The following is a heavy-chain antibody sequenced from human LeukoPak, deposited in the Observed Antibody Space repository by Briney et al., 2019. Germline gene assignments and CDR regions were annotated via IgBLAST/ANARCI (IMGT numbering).Heavy chain of an antibody. Sequence: GGSLRLSCAASGFTFSSYTMSWVRQAPGKGLEWVSSISGSGDNTYYADSVKGRFTISRDNSKSTLYVQVNSLGTEDTAAYYCAKGSYYDSSGSFYFDYWGQGTLVTVSS. CDR3: AKGSYYDSSGSFYFDY. CDR2: ISGSGDNT. J-gene: IGHJ4*02. CDR1: GFTFSSYT. D-gene: IGHD3-22*01. V-gene: IGHV3-23*01.